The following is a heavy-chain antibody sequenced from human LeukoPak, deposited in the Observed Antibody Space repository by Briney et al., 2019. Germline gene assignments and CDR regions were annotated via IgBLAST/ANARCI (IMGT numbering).Heavy chain of an antibody. CDR2: IRYDGSNK. V-gene: IGHV3-30*02. CDR3: ARDGSLWFGGRYHYGMDV. CDR1: GFTFSSYG. J-gene: IGHJ6*02. Sequence: PGGSLRLSCAASGFTFSSYGMHWVRQAPGKGLEWVAFIRYDGSNKYYADSVKGRFTISRDNSKNTLYLQMNSLRAEDTAVYYCARDGSLWFGGRYHYGMDVWGQGTTVTVSS. D-gene: IGHD3-10*01.